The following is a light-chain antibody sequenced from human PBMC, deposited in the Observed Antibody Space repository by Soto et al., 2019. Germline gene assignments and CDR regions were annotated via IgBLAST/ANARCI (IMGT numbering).Light chain of an antibody. CDR1: DSVSISY. CDR2: GAS. J-gene: IGKJ4*01. Sequence: IVLTQSPGTLSLSPGERDTLSCRASDSVSISYLAWYQQRSGQAPRLLIYGASTRATCIPDRCSGRGSGTDFTLTISRLEPDDSAVYFCQQWGNSPRVTFGGGTKVHIK. V-gene: IGKV3-20*01. CDR3: QQWGNSPRVT.